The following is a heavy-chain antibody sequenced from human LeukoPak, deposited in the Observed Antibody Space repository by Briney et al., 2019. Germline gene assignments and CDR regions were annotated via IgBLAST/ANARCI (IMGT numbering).Heavy chain of an antibody. CDR3: ASVQQWLVIDY. J-gene: IGHJ4*02. D-gene: IGHD6-19*01. Sequence: SETLSLTCTVSRGSISSYYRSWIRQPRGKGLEWIGYIYYSGSTNYNPSLKSRVTISVDTSKNQFSLKLSSVTAADTAVYYCASVQQWLVIDYWGQGTLITVSS. CDR1: RGSISSYY. V-gene: IGHV4-59*01. CDR2: IYYSGST.